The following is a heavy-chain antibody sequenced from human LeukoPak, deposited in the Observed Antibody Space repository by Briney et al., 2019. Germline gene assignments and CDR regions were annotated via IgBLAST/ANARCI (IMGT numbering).Heavy chain of an antibody. J-gene: IGHJ4*02. CDR2: IYSGGTT. D-gene: IGHD3-22*01. V-gene: IGHV3-53*04. Sequence: GGSLRLSCAASGLTVSSNYMSWVRQAPGKGLEWVSVIYSGGTTFYADSVKGRFTISRHNSKNTLYLQMNSLRAEDTAVYYCARGLTHDYWGQGTLVTVSS. CDR1: GLTVSSNY. CDR3: ARGLTHDY.